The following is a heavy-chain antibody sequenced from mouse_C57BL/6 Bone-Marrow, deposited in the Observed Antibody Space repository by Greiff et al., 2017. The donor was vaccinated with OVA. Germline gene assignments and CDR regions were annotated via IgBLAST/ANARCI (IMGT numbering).Heavy chain of an antibody. V-gene: IGHV1-81*01. D-gene: IGHD2-3*01. CDR2: IYPRSGNT. Sequence: VQLQQSGAELARPGASVKLSCKASGYTFTSYGISWVKQRTGQGLEWIGEIYPRSGNTYYNEKFKGKATLTADKSSSTAYMELRSLTSEDSAVYFCARRTSYGRLLDAMDYWGQGTSVTVAS. CDR3: ARRTSYGRLLDAMDY. CDR1: GYTFTSYG. J-gene: IGHJ4*01.